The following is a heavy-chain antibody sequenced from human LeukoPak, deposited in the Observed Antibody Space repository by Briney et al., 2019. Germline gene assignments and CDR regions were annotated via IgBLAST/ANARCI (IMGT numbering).Heavy chain of an antibody. V-gene: IGHV4-59*01. J-gene: IGHJ4*02. Sequence: SETLSLTCTVSGGSISSYYWSWIRQPPGKGLEWIGYIYYSGSTNYNPSLKSRVTISVDTSKNQFSLKLSSVTAADTAVYYCAGWGGKSIAAAGTSYNYFDYWGQGTLVTVSS. CDR2: IYYSGST. D-gene: IGHD6-13*01. CDR3: AGWGGKSIAAAGTSYNYFDY. CDR1: GGSISSYY.